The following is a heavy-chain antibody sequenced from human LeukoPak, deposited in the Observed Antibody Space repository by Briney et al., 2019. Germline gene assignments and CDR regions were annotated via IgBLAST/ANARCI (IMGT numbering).Heavy chain of an antibody. Sequence: GASVKVSCKASGYTFTSYDINWVRQATGQGLEWMGWMNRNSGSTGYAQKFQGRVTITRNTSISTAYMELSGLRSEDTAVYYCARGRSTGYPYYFEYWGQGTLVTVSS. V-gene: IGHV1-8*03. CDR2: MNRNSGST. CDR1: GYTFTSYD. J-gene: IGHJ4*02. CDR3: ARGRSTGYPYYFEY. D-gene: IGHD5-12*01.